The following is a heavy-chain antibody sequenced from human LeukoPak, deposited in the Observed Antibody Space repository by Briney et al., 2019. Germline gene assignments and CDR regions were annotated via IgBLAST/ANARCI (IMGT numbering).Heavy chain of an antibody. Sequence: PSETLSLTCTVSGGSMTSGDYYWGWIRQSPGTGLQWIGTSYQGASLKSRVTISLDTSKNQFSLRLTSVTAADTAAYYCARVLGLYQEGMDVWGPGITVTVSS. CDR2: S. CDR1: GGSMTSGDYY. J-gene: IGHJ6*02. V-gene: IGHV4-61*08. CDR3: ARVLGLYQEGMDV. D-gene: IGHD2-2*01.